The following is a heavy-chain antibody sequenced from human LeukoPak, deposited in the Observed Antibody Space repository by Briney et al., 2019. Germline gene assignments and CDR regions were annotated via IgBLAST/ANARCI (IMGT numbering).Heavy chain of an antibody. Sequence: PSETLSLTCAVYGGSFSGYYWSWIRQPPGKGLEWIGEINHSGSTNYNPSPKSRVTISVDTSKNQFSLKLSSVTAADTAVYYCARGRLHYDFWSGYLGAFDIWGQGTMVTVSS. V-gene: IGHV4-34*01. CDR3: ARGRLHYDFWSGYLGAFDI. D-gene: IGHD3-3*01. CDR2: INHSGST. CDR1: GGSFSGYY. J-gene: IGHJ3*02.